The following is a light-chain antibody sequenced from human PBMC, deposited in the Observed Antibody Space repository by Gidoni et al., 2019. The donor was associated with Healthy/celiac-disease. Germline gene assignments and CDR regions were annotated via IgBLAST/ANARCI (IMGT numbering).Light chain of an antibody. CDR3: QQSYSTLGP. CDR2: AAS. Sequence: DIQMTQSPSSLSASVGDRVTITCRASQSISSYLNWYQQKPGKAPKLLIYAASSLQSGVPSRFSGSGSGTDFTLTISSLQPEDFATYYCQQSYSTLGPFXQXTKVXIK. J-gene: IGKJ1*01. CDR1: QSISSY. V-gene: IGKV1-39*01.